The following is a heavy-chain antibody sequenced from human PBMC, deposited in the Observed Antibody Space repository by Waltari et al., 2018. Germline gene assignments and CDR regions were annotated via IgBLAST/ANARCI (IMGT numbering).Heavy chain of an antibody. CDR3: ARGRRDGYNRLRRYFDY. V-gene: IGHV4-34*01. J-gene: IGHJ4*02. Sequence: QVQLQQWGAGLLKPSETLSLTCAVYGGSFSGYYWSWIRQPPGKGLEWIGEINHSGSTNYTPSRKSRVTISVDTSKNQFSLKLSSVTAADTAVYYCARGRRDGYNRLRRYFDYWGQGTLVTVSS. CDR2: INHSGST. D-gene: IGHD5-12*01. CDR1: GGSFSGYY.